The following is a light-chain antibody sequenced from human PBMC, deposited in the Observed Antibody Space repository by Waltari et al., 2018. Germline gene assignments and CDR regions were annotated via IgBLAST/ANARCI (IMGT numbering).Light chain of an antibody. Sequence: DIQMTQSPSTLSASVGDRVTITCRAGQSISTWLAWYQQKPGQAPKLLIYDAPILRVGLPSRFSASGSGTEFTLTIRSLQPDDFATYYCQQYNSFWRTFGQGTKVE. J-gene: IGKJ1*01. CDR1: QSISTW. V-gene: IGKV1-5*01. CDR3: QQYNSFWRT. CDR2: DAP.